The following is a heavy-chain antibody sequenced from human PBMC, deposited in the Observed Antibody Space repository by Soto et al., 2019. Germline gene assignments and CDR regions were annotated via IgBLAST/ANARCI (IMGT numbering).Heavy chain of an antibody. Sequence: QVQLVQSGAEVKKPGSSVKVSCKASGGTFSSYTISWVRQAPGQGLEWMGRIIPILGIANYAQKFQGRVTITADKFTSTAYMELSSLRSEDTSVYYCAGSAVAGTLGDYWGQGTLVTVSS. V-gene: IGHV1-69*02. CDR3: AGSAVAGTLGDY. D-gene: IGHD6-19*01. CDR1: GGTFSSYT. CDR2: IIPILGIA. J-gene: IGHJ4*02.